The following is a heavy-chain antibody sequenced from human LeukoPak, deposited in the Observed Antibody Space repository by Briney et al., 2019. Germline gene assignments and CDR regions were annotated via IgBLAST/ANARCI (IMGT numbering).Heavy chain of an antibody. CDR3: AKDYSGSYYAPFDP. J-gene: IGHJ5*02. V-gene: IGHV3-9*01. D-gene: IGHD1-26*01. CDR2: ISWNSGSI. Sequence: GGSLRLSCAASGFTFDDYAMHWVRQAPGKGLEWVSGISWNSGSIGYGDSVKGRFTISRDNAKNSLYLQMNSLRAEDTALYYCAKDYSGSYYAPFDPWGQGTLVTVSS. CDR1: GFTFDDYA.